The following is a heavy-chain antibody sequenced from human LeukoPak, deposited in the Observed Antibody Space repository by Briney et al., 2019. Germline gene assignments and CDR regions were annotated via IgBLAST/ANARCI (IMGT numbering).Heavy chain of an antibody. Sequence: PGGSLRLSCAVSGFTSSNAWMSWVRQAPGKGLEWGGRIKSKTDGGTRDYAAPVKGRFTISRDDSKNTLYLQMNSLKTEDTAVYYCTTFDYAAFLIWGQGTMVTVSS. D-gene: IGHD4/OR15-4a*01. V-gene: IGHV3-15*01. CDR3: TTFDYAAFLI. J-gene: IGHJ3*02. CDR1: GFTSSNAW. CDR2: IKSKTDGGTR.